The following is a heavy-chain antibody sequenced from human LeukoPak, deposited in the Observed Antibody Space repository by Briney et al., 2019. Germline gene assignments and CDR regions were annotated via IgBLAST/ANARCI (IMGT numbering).Heavy chain of an antibody. CDR3: AKDHSSGWPYCFPY. D-gene: IGHD6-19*01. CDR2: ISASGGST. V-gene: IGHV3-23*01. J-gene: IGHJ4*02. CDR1: GFTFSSYA. Sequence: GGSLRLSCAASGFTFSSYAMSWVRQAPGRGLEWVSAISASGGSTYYADSVKGRFTISRDNSKNTLFLQMNSLRAEDTAVYYCAKDHSSGWPYCFPYWGQGTLVTVSS.